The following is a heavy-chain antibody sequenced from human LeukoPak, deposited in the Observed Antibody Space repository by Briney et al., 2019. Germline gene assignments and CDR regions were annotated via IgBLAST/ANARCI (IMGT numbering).Heavy chain of an antibody. CDR1: GYTFTSYG. CDR3: ARERASMVRGPSRDY. D-gene: IGHD3-10*01. V-gene: IGHV1-18*01. CDR2: ISAYNGNT. Sequence: ASVKVSCKASGYTFTSYGISWVRQAPGQGLEWMGWISAYNGNTNYAQKLQGRVTMTTDTSTSTAYMELRSLRSDDTAVYYCARERASMVRGPSRDYWGQGTLVTVSS. J-gene: IGHJ4*02.